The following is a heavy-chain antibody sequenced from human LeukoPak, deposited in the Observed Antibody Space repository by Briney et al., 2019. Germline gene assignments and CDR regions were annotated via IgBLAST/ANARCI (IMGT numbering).Heavy chain of an antibody. J-gene: IGHJ4*02. CDR1: GYTFTSYY. D-gene: IGHD5-18*01. V-gene: IGHV1-46*01. CDR3: ARRGSQLNFDY. CDR2: INPNSGST. Sequence: ASVKVSCKASGYTFTSYYMHWVRQAPGQGLEWMGIINPNSGSTSYAQKFQGRVTMTRDTSTSTVYMDLSSLRSEDTAVYYCARRGSQLNFDYWGQGTLVIVSS.